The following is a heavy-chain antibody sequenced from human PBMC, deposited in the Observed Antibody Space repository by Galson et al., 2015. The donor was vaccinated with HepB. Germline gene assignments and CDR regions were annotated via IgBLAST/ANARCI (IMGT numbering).Heavy chain of an antibody. CDR3: AKDREGSSGFRLGMDV. CDR2: ISYDGSDK. CDR1: GFSFSSYG. Sequence: SLRLSCAASGFSFSSYGMHWVRQAPGKGLEWGAVISYDGSDKYYADSVKGRFTISRDNSKNTLTLYLRMNSLRAEDTAVYYCAKDREGSSGFRLGMDVWGQGTTVTVSS. V-gene: IGHV3-30*18. D-gene: IGHD3-22*01. J-gene: IGHJ6*02.